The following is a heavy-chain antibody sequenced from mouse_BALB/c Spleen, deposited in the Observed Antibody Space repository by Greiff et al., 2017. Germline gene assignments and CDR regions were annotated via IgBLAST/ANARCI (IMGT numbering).Heavy chain of an antibody. CDR3: ARGRFTAGAMDY. CDR2: ILPGSGST. V-gene: IGHV1-9*01. CDR1: GYTFSSYW. Sequence: QVQLKQSGAELMKPGASVKISCKATGYTFSSYWIEWVKQRPGHGLEWIGEILPGSGSTNYNEKFKGKATFTADTSSNTAYMQLSSLTSEDSAVYYCARGRFTAGAMDYWGQGTSVTVSS. J-gene: IGHJ4*01. D-gene: IGHD1-2*01.